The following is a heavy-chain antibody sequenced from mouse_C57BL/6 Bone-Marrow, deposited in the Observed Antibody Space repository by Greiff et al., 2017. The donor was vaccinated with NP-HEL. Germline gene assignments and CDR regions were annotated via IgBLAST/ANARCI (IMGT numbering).Heavy chain of an antibody. J-gene: IGHJ2*01. CDR1: GYTFTSYW. CDR3: AREQGVRRGFDY. D-gene: IGHD2-14*01. V-gene: IGHV1-55*01. Sequence: QVQLKQPGAELVKPGASVKMSCKASGYTFTSYWITWVKQRPGQGLEWIGDIYPGSGSTDYNEKFKSKATLTVDTSSSTAYMQLSSLTSEDSAVYYCAREQGVRRGFDYWGKGTTLTVAS. CDR2: IYPGSGST.